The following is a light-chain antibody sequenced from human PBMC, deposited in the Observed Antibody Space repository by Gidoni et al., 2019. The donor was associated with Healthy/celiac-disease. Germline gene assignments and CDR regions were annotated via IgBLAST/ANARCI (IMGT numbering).Light chain of an antibody. V-gene: IGLV3-1*01. CDR1: KLGDKY. Sequence: SYELTQPPSVSVSPGPKASITCSGDKLGDKYACWYQQKPGQSPVLVIYQDSKRPSGIPERFSGSNSGNTATLTISGTQAMDEADYYCQAWDSTIVVFGGGTKLTVL. CDR2: QDS. J-gene: IGLJ2*01. CDR3: QAWDSTIVV.